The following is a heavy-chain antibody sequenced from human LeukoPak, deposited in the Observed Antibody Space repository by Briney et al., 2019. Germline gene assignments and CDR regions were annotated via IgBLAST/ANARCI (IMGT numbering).Heavy chain of an antibody. J-gene: IGHJ4*02. CDR1: GGTFSSYA. CDR3: ASGLAGCSSTSCLDY. D-gene: IGHD2-2*01. Sequence: SVKVSCKASGGTFSSYAISWVRQAPGQGLEWMGGIIPIFGTADYAQKFQGRVTITTDESTSTAYMELSSLRSEDTAVYYCASGLAGCSSTSCLDYWGQGTLVTVSS. CDR2: IIPIFGTA. V-gene: IGHV1-69*05.